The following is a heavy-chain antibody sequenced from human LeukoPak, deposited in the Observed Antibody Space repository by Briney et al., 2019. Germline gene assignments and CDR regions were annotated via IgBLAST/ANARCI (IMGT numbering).Heavy chain of an antibody. CDR2: ISAYNGNT. CDR1: GYTFTSYG. J-gene: IGHJ4*02. CDR3: ARDPPGYYGDRDFDY. V-gene: IGHV1-18*01. D-gene: IGHD4-17*01. Sequence: ASVKVSCKASGYTFTSYGITWVRQAPGQGLEWMGWISAYNGNTDYAQKLQGRVTMTTDTSTSTAYMELRSLRSDDTAVYYCARDPPGYYGDRDFDYWGQGTLVTVSS.